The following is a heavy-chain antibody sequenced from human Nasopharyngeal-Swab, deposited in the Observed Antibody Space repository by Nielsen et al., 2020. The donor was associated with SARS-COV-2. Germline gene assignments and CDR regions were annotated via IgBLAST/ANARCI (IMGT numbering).Heavy chain of an antibody. CDR2: IYYSGST. Sequence: SETLSLTCTVSGGSISSSSYYWGWIRQPPGKGLEWIGSIYYSGSTYYNPSLKSRVTISVDTSKNQFSLKLSSVTAADTAVYYCARHVWGYGQGRDWFDPWGQGTLVTVSS. CDR1: GGSISSSSYY. D-gene: IGHD4/OR15-4a*01. V-gene: IGHV4-39*01. CDR3: ARHVWGYGQGRDWFDP. J-gene: IGHJ5*02.